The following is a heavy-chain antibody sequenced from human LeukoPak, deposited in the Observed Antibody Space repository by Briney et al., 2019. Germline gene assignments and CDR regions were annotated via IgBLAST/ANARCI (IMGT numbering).Heavy chain of an antibody. J-gene: IGHJ4*02. Sequence: XXXXGGSXXXYYWSWIRQPPGKGLEWIGEINHSGSTNYNPSLKSRVTISVDTSKKQFSLKLSSVAAAETAVYYCGXXXXXXXVXXVXRDYWXXXXLVTVSS. CDR3: GXXXXXXXVXXVXRDY. V-gene: IGHV4-34*01. CDR1: GGSXXXYY. CDR2: INHSGST.